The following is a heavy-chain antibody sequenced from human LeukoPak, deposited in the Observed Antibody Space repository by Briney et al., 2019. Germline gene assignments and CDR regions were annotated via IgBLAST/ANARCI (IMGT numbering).Heavy chain of an antibody. CDR1: GFTVSNNY. J-gene: IGHJ4*02. D-gene: IGHD1-1*01. V-gene: IGHV3-53*01. CDR3: ASEKTGRDY. CDR2: LYSGGTT. Sequence: GGSLRLSWAASGFTVSNNYMSWVRQAPGKGLEWVSVLYSGGTTYYLDSVKGRFTISRDSSKNTLYLQMNSLRAEDTAMYYCASEKTGRDYWGQGTQVTVSS.